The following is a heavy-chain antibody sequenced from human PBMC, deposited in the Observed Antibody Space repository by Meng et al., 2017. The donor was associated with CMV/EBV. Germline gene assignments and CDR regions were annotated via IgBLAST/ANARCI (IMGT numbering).Heavy chain of an antibody. Sequence: GGSLRLSCAASGFTFSSYEMNWVRQAPGKGLEWVSYIDGATTIYYADSVKGRFTISRDNAKNSLYLQMNSLRAEDTAVYYCARKGSGYYYYYYAMDVWGQGTTVTVSS. CDR2: IDGATTI. CDR3: ARKGSGYYYYYYAMDV. D-gene: IGHD3-22*01. CDR1: GFTFSSYE. V-gene: IGHV3-48*03. J-gene: IGHJ6*02.